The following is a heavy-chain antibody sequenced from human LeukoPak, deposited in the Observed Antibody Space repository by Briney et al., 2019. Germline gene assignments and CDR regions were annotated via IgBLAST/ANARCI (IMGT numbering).Heavy chain of an antibody. V-gene: IGHV4-61*02. D-gene: IGHD6-19*01. CDR2: IFTSGST. CDR1: GGSITSGTYY. J-gene: IGHJ4*02. Sequence: SSETLSLTCSVSGGSITSGTYYWNWIRQPAGKGLEWIGRIFTSGSTSYNPSLNSRVTMALDTSKNQFSLKLISVTAADTAVYYCARVSPGSGWYLYYFDYWGQGTLVTVSS. CDR3: ARVSPGSGWYLYYFDY.